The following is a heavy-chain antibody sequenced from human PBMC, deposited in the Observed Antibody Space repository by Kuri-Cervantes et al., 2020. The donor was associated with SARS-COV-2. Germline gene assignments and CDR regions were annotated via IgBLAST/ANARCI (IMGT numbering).Heavy chain of an antibody. V-gene: IGHV4-39*01. CDR1: GGSISSSSYY. Sequence: ESLKISCTVSGGSISSSSYYWGWIRQPPGKGLEWIGSIYYSGSTYYNPSLKSRVTISVDTSKNQFSLKLSSVTATDTAVYYCGRRASDWHIDYWGQGTLVTVSS. CDR2: IYYSGST. J-gene: IGHJ4*02. D-gene: IGHD3-9*01. CDR3: GRRASDWHIDY.